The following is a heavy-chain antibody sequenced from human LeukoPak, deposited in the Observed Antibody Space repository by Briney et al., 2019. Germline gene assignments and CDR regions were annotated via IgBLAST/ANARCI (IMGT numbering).Heavy chain of an antibody. Sequence: GGSLRLSCGASGFTFSTYGMSWVRQAPGKGLEWVAGISGSGGRTYYADSVKGRFTISRDNSKNTLYLQMNSLRAEDTAVYYCARPSGYDFGPFDYWGQGTLVTVSS. CDR3: ARPSGYDFGPFDY. V-gene: IGHV3-23*01. D-gene: IGHD5-12*01. CDR1: GFTFSTYG. J-gene: IGHJ4*02. CDR2: ISGSGGRT.